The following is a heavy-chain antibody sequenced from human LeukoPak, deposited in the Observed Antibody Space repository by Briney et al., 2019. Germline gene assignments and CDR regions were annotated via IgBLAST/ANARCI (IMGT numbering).Heavy chain of an antibody. J-gene: IGHJ3*02. CDR2: IYPGDSDT. CDR3: ARHVAVDTAILDAFDI. V-gene: IGHV5-51*01. D-gene: IGHD5-18*01. Sequence: GESLKISCKGSGYSFTSYWIGWVRQMPGKGLEWMGIIYPGDSDTRYSPSFQGQVTISADKSISTAYLQWSSLKASDTAMYYCARHVAVDTAILDAFDIWGQGTMVTVSS. CDR1: GYSFTSYW.